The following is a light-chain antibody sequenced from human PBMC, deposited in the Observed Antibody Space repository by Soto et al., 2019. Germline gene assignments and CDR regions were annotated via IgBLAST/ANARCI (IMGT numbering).Light chain of an antibody. CDR1: SSEVCAYNY. CDR2: DVT. Sequence: QSALTQPASVSGSPGQSITISCTGTSSEVCAYNYVSWYQQHPGKAPKLMIYDVTNRPSGVSNRFSGSKSDNTASLTISGLQAEDEADYFCSSHSKLTPYVFGTGTKVTVL. CDR3: SSHSKLTPYV. V-gene: IGLV2-14*01. J-gene: IGLJ1*01.